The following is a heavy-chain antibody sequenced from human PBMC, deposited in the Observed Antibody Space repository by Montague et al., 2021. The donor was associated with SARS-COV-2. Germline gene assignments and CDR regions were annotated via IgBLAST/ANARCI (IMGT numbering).Heavy chain of an antibody. D-gene: IGHD6-13*01. CDR2: SFHNGTI. CDR3: STLSRRTAAGTRDYFGLDV. V-gene: IGHV4-4*02. CDR1: GDSISTSTC. J-gene: IGHJ6*04. Sequence: SETLSLTCTVSGDSISTSTCCPWVLHNPATGLAWSVESFHNGTITYNPSLTSSVSTSVDNSTNQFSLRLISFIAADTAVSYYSTLSRRTAAGTRDYFGLDVWGKGSTVGVSS.